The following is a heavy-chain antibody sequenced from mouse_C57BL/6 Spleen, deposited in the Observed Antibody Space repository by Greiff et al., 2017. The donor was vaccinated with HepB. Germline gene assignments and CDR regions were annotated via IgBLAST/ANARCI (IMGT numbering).Heavy chain of an antibody. Sequence: VQLQQPGAELVRPGTSVKLSCKASGYTFTSYWMHWVKQRPGQGLEWIGVIDPSDSYTNYNQKFKGKATLTVDTSSSTAYMQLSSLTSEDSAVYYCARGYYVPWYFDVWGTGTTVTVSS. CDR2: IDPSDSYT. J-gene: IGHJ1*03. V-gene: IGHV1-59*01. CDR3: ARGYYVPWYFDV. CDR1: GYTFTSYW. D-gene: IGHD2-3*01.